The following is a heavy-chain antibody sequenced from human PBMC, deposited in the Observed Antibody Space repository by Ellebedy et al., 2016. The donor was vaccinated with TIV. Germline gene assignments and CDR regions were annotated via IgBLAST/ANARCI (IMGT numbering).Heavy chain of an antibody. CDR2: IIPIFGTA. D-gene: IGHD6-19*01. CDR3: ARGTAYSSGWSGDFDY. Sequence: SVKVSXXASGGTFSSYAISWVRQAPGQGLEWMGGIIPIFGTANYAQKFQGRVTITADESTSTAYMELSSLRSEDTAVYYCARGTAYSSGWSGDFDYWGQGTLVTVSS. V-gene: IGHV1-69*13. CDR1: GGTFSSYA. J-gene: IGHJ4*02.